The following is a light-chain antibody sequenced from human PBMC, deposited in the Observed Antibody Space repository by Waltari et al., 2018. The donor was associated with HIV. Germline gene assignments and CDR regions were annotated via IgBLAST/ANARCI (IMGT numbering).Light chain of an antibody. CDR3: QHSDVSVYT. CDR1: QNIGVST. V-gene: IGKV3-20*01. Sequence: LTQSPDTLSSSPGEGISLSCRASQNIGVSTLNWYQQKHGQAPRLLIYETSKRASGVPDRFSGSGSLRDFTLTISRLEPADFAMYYCQHSDVSVYTFGQGTKVEI. J-gene: IGKJ2*01. CDR2: ETS.